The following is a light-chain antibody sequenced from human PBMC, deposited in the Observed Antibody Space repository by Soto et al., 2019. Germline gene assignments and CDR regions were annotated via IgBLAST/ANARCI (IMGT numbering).Light chain of an antibody. CDR1: SSSKW. J-gene: IGKJ2*01. V-gene: IGKV1-5*01. CDR2: DVS. CDR3: QHTTAFT. Sequence: DIQMTRSPSTLAASVGDTVTMTCRSSSKWLAWYQKEPGKAPKLLIYDVSNLERGVPPRFSGSTSGAESTLTITGLQPDDLGTYYCQHTTAFTFGQGTKVEIK.